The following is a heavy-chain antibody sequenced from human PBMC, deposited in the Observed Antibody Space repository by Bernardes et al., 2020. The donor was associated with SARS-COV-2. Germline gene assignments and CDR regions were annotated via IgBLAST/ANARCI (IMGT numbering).Heavy chain of an antibody. V-gene: IGHV4-31*03. D-gene: IGHD5-18*01. J-gene: IGHJ5*02. CDR1: GASIRYGGDY. CDR3: AGGTWIELWLGGNWFDP. Sequence: SETLTLTCTVSGASIRYGGDYWTWIRQRPGKGLEWIGYIYYSGNTHYNPSLKSRATISVDTSENQFSLKLSSVTAADTAVYYCAGGTWIELWLGGNWFDPWGQGRVVTGSS. CDR2: IYYSGNT.